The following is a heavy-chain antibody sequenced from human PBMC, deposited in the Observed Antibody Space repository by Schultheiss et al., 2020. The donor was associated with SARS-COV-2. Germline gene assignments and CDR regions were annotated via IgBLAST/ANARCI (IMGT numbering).Heavy chain of an antibody. Sequence: GGSLRLSCAASGFTFSSYEMNWVRQAPGKGLEWVAYIKPDGSGKYYVDSVKGRFTISRDNAKNSLYLEMNSLGAEDTAIYYCAKDRGPMDRGPTRTDAYDIWGQGTMVTVSS. V-gene: IGHV3-7*03. D-gene: IGHD3-10*01. CDR2: IKPDGSGK. CDR3: AKDRGPMDRGPTRTDAYDI. CDR1: GFTFSSYE. J-gene: IGHJ3*02.